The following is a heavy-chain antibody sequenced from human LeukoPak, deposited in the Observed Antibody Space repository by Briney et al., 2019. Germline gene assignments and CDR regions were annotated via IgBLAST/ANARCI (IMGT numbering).Heavy chain of an antibody. J-gene: IGHJ5*02. D-gene: IGHD3-10*01. CDR2: INHSGST. CDR3: ARLNIMVRGVVRNRRDPSWFDP. V-gene: IGHV4-34*01. CDR1: GGSFSGYY. Sequence: SETLSLTCAVYGGSFSGYYWSWIRQPPGKGLEWVGEINHSGSTNYNPSLKSRVTISIDTPKKQFSLNLSSVTAADTAVYYCARLNIMVRGVVRNRRDPSWFDPWGQGTLVTVSS.